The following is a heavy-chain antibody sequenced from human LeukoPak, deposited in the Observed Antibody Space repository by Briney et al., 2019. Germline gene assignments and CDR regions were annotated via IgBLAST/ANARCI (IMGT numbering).Heavy chain of an antibody. J-gene: IGHJ6*04. CDR3: ARGDTMVRGVIAYYYYGMDV. V-gene: IGHV4-59*01. Sequence: SETLSLTCTVSGGSISSDYWSWVRQPPGKGLEWIGYIYYSGSTNSNPSLKSRVTISVDTTKNQCSLKLSSVTAADTAVYYCARGDTMVRGVIAYYYYGMDVWGKGSTVTVSS. CDR2: IYYSGST. CDR1: GGSISSDY. D-gene: IGHD3-10*01.